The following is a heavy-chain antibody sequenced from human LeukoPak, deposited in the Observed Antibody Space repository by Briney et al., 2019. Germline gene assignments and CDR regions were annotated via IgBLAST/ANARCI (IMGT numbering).Heavy chain of an antibody. CDR1: ACSTKDSL. J-gene: IGHJ4*01. Sequence: PSETLSLTPPLPACSTKDSLWTYSRQPPGKGLEWIGYIFYGGSSNYNPSLNSRVTISVDKSKNQFSLKLSSVTAANTAVYYCARYSETFLWYECWGHGTLVTVSS. D-gene: IGHD4-11*01. CDR3: ARYSETFLWYEC. CDR2: IFYGGSS. V-gene: IGHV4-59*08.